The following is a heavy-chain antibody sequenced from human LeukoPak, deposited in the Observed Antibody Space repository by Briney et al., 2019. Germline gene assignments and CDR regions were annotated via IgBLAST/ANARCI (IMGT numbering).Heavy chain of an antibody. Sequence: GESLKISCKGGGYSFTNYWIVWVRQMPGKGLGWMGGILYDGSDTQYSPSFQGQVTISVDKSISTVYLQWSALKASDSAIYYCARLGVKIVRGVSLKRSGTHWFDPWGQGTLVTVPS. CDR1: GYSFTNYW. D-gene: IGHD3-10*01. J-gene: IGHJ5*02. V-gene: IGHV5-51*01. CDR3: ARLGVKIVRGVSLKRSGTHWFDP. CDR2: ILYDGSDT.